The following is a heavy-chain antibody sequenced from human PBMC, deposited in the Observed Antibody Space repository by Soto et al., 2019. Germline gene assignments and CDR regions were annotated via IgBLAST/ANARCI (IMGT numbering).Heavy chain of an antibody. Sequence: QVQLQQWGAGLLKPSETLSLTCAVYGGSFSDYYWSWIRQPPGKGLEWIGEINHSGTTNYNPSLKSRVTISXXTXKXXFSLKLRSVIAADTAVYYCARGDITLVRGQIAFAIWGQGTMVIVSS. D-gene: IGHD3-10*01. CDR1: GGSFSDYY. CDR3: ARGDITLVRGQIAFAI. V-gene: IGHV4-34*01. J-gene: IGHJ3*02. CDR2: INHSGTT.